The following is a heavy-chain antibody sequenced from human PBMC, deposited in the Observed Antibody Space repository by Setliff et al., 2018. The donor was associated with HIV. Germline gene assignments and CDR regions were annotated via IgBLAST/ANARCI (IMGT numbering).Heavy chain of an antibody. V-gene: IGHV3-7*03. D-gene: IGHD3-10*01. Sequence: GESLKISCAASGFTLSGYWMNWVRQAPGKGLEWVANIKQDGSEKYYIDSVKGRFTISRDNAKNSLYLQMNSLRAEDTALYYCARALQGSRRDPDYWGQGTLVTVSS. J-gene: IGHJ4*02. CDR2: IKQDGSEK. CDR1: GFTLSGYW. CDR3: ARALQGSRRDPDY.